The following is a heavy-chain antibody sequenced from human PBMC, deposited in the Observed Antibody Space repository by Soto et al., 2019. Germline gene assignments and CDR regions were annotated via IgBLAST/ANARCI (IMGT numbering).Heavy chain of an antibody. D-gene: IGHD4-17*01. Sequence: PSETLSLTCTVSGGSISSTDYYWSWIRQPPGKGLDWIAYIYYSGTTYYNPSLKSRVTISVDTSKNHFSLKLTSVTAADTALYYCTRVGKGGDYYYFGMDVWGQGTTVTVSS. V-gene: IGHV4-30-4*01. J-gene: IGHJ6*02. CDR1: GGSISSTDYY. CDR3: TRVGKGGDYYYFGMDV. CDR2: IYYSGTT.